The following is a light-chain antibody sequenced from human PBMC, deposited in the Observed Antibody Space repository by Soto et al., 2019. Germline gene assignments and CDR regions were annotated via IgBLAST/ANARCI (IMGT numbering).Light chain of an antibody. V-gene: IGLV2-23*01. CDR2: EDI. CDR1: SSDIGRYNL. J-gene: IGLJ2*01. Sequence: QSALTQPASVSGSPGQSITISCTGTSSDIGRYNLVSWYQQHPGKAPKLIIYEDIERPSGVSDRFSGSKSGHTASLTISALHTEDEADYYCCSYAGGASVVFGGGTKLTVL. CDR3: CSYAGGASVV.